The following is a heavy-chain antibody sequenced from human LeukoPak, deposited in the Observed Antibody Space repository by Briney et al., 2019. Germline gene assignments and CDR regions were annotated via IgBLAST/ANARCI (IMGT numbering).Heavy chain of an antibody. CDR1: GFTFSSYW. V-gene: IGHV3-74*01. J-gene: IGHJ4*02. CDR3: ARDLQNIQYSSGWDLDY. CDR2: INSDGSST. Sequence: PAGGSLRLSCAASGFTFSSYWMHWVRHAPGKGLVWVSRINSDGSSTSYADSVKGRFTISRDNTKNTLYLQMNSLRAEDTAVYYCARDLQNIQYSSGWDLDYWGQGTLVTVSS. D-gene: IGHD6-19*01.